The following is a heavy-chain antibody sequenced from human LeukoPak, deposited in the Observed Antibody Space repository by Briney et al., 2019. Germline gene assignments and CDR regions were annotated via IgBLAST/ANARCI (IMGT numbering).Heavy chain of an antibody. J-gene: IGHJ3*02. CDR3: AREFLRVTRAFDI. CDR1: GYTFTSYY. Sequence: GASVKVSCKASGYTFTSYYMLWVRQAPGQGLEWMGVINPSGGSTTYAQKFQGRVTMTRDTSTSTVYMELSSLRSEDTAVYYCAREFLRVTRAFDIWGQGTMVTVSS. CDR2: INPSGGST. D-gene: IGHD2-21*02. V-gene: IGHV1-46*01.